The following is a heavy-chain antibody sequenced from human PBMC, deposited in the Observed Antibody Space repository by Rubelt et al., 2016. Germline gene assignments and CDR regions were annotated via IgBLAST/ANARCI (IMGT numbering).Heavy chain of an antibody. D-gene: IGHD3-10*01. V-gene: IGHV3-43*01. CDR1: GFTFDDYT. J-gene: IGHJ4*02. CDR3: AKDLSKLLWFGEGFDY. CDR2: ISWDGGST. Sequence: AASGFTFDDYTMHWVRQAPGKGLEWVSLISWDGGSTYYADSGKGRFTISRDNSKYSLYLQMNSLRTEDTALYYCAKDLSKLLWFGEGFDYWGQGTLVTVTS.